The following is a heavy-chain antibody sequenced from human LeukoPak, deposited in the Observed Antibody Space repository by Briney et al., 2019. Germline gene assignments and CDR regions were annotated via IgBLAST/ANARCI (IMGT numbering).Heavy chain of an antibody. J-gene: IGHJ4*02. CDR3: ARAANGYPDY. Sequence: PGGSLRLSCPASGFTFSSYAMHWVRQAPGEGLEWVAVISYDGSNKYYADSVKGRFTISRDNSKNTLYLQMNSLRAEDTAVYYCARAANGYPDYWGQGTLVTVSS. D-gene: IGHD5-24*01. CDR2: ISYDGSNK. V-gene: IGHV3-30-3*01. CDR1: GFTFSSYA.